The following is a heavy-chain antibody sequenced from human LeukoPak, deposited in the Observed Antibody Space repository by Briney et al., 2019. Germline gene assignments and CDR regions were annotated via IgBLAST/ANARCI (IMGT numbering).Heavy chain of an antibody. Sequence: GGSLRLSCAASGFTFSSYAMSWVRQAPGKGLEWVSAISGSGGSTYYADSVKGRFTISRDNSKNTLYLQMNSLRAEDTAVYYCAKDKIRYCSSTSCYWSFDYWGQGTLVTVSS. CDR2: ISGSGGST. CDR3: AKDKIRYCSSTSCYWSFDY. J-gene: IGHJ4*02. V-gene: IGHV3-23*01. CDR1: GFTFSSYA. D-gene: IGHD2-2*01.